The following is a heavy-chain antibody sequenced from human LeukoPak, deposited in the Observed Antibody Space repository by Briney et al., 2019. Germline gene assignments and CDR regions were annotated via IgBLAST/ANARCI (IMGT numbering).Heavy chain of an antibody. CDR3: AAHKDDYGDYVVPLYSHYMDV. Sequence: ASVKVSCKASVYTFTSYGISWVLQAPGQGLEWMGWISAYNDNTNYAQKLQGRVTMTTDTSTSTAYMELRSLRSDDTAVYYCAAHKDDYGDYVVPLYSHYMDVWGKGTTVTVSS. CDR1: VYTFTSYG. D-gene: IGHD4-17*01. CDR2: ISAYNDNT. J-gene: IGHJ6*03. V-gene: IGHV1-18*01.